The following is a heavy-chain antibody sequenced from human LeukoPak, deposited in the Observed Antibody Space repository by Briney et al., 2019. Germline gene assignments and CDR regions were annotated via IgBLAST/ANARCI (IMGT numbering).Heavy chain of an antibody. D-gene: IGHD3-9*01. CDR2: ISYDGSNK. CDR1: GFTFRSYG. V-gene: IGHV3-30*03. CDR3: ARVSATGYYEVDY. Sequence: PGGSLRLSCAASGFTFRSYGMHWVRQAPGKGLEWVAVISYDGSNKYYADSVKGRFTISRDNSKSTLYLQMNSLRAEDTAVYYCARVSATGYYEVDYWGQGTLVTVSS. J-gene: IGHJ4*02.